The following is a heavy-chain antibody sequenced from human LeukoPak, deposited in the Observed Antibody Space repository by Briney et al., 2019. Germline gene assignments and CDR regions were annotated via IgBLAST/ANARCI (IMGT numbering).Heavy chain of an antibody. V-gene: IGHV3-30*02. CDR1: GFTLSSYG. D-gene: IGHD6-13*01. CDR2: IRYDGSNK. Sequence: GGSLRLSCAASGFTLSSYGMHWVRQAPGKGLEWVAFIRYDGSNKYYADSVKGRFTISRDNSKNTLYLQMNSLRAEDTAVYYCAKSRYGSSWYLVDYWGQGTLVTVSS. J-gene: IGHJ4*02. CDR3: AKSRYGSSWYLVDY.